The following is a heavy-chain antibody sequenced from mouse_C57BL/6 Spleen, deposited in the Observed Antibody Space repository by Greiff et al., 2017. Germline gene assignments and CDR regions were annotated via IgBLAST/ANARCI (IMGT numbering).Heavy chain of an antibody. V-gene: IGHV1-80*01. Sequence: QVQLKESGAELVKPGASVKISCKASGYAFSSYWMNWVKQRPGKGLEWIGQIYPGDGDTNYNGKFKGKATLTADKSSSTAYMQLSSLTSEDSAVYFCARDGNYAGYFDVWGTGTTVTVSS. CDR1: GYAFSSYW. CDR3: ARDGNYAGYFDV. J-gene: IGHJ1*03. CDR2: IYPGDGDT. D-gene: IGHD2-1*01.